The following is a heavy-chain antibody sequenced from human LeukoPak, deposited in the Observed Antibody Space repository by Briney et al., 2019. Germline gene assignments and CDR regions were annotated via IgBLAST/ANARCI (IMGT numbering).Heavy chain of an antibody. CDR3: ARDSSSTVTKIFDY. D-gene: IGHD4-17*01. Sequence: GGSLRLSCAASGFTFSDYYMSWIRQAPGKGLEWVSYISSSSSYIYYADSVKGRFTISRDNAKNSLYLQMNSLRAEDTAVYYCARDSSSTVTKIFDYWGQGTLVTVSS. J-gene: IGHJ4*02. CDR1: GFTFSDYY. V-gene: IGHV3-11*06. CDR2: ISSSSSYI.